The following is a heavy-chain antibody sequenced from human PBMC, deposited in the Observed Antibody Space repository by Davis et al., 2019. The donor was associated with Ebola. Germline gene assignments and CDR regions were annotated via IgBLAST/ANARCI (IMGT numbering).Heavy chain of an antibody. Sequence: PSETLSLTCTVSGGSISSGDYYWSWIRQPPGKGLEWIGYIYYSGSTYYNPSLKSRVTISVDTSKNQFSLKLSSVTAADTAVYYCARHVYAARDAFDIWGQGTMVTVSS. CDR3: ARHVYAARDAFDI. CDR1: GGSISSGDYY. D-gene: IGHD6-6*01. V-gene: IGHV4-30-4*08. CDR2: IYYSGST. J-gene: IGHJ3*02.